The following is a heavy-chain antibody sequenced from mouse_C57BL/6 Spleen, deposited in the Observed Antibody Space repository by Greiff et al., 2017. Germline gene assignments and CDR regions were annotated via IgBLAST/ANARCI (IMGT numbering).Heavy chain of an antibody. CDR3: ARSSGESMDY. CDR1: GYTFTSYW. Sequence: QVQLQQPGAELVKPGASVKLSCKASGYTFTSYWMQWVKQRPGQGLEWIGEIDPSDSYTNYNQKFKGKATLTVDTSSSTAYMQLSSLTSEDSAVYYCARSSGESMDYWGQGTSVTVSS. J-gene: IGHJ4*01. D-gene: IGHD3-2*02. V-gene: IGHV1-50*01. CDR2: IDPSDSYT.